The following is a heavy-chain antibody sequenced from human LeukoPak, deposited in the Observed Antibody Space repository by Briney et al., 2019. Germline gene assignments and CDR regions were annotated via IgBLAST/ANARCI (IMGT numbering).Heavy chain of an antibody. CDR2: ISYSGST. Sequence: SETLSLTCTVSSGSISSYFWTWIRQPPGEGLEWIGYISYSGSTNYNPSLKSRVTISVDTSKNQFSLKLSSVTAADTAVYYCARYGSGFYFDYWGQGTLVTVSS. V-gene: IGHV4-59*01. D-gene: IGHD3-10*01. CDR1: SGSISSYF. CDR3: ARYGSGFYFDY. J-gene: IGHJ4*02.